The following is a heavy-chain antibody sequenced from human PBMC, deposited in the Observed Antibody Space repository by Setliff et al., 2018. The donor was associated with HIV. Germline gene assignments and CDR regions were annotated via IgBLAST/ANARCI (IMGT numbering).Heavy chain of an antibody. CDR1: GFTVSSGY. CDR3: ARGIGMSWSLGP. D-gene: IGHD3-10*01. Sequence: GGSLRLSCAVSGFTVSSGYMSWVRQAPGKGLQWVSVIYREGTTYYADSVKGRFTISRDNSGNTLHLQMNSLRAEDTAVYYCARGIGMSWSLGPWGQGTLVTVSS. CDR2: IYREGTT. J-gene: IGHJ5*02. V-gene: IGHV3-53*01.